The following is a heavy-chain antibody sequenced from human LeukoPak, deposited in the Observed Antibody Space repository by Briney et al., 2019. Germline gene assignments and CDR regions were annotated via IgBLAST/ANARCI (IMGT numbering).Heavy chain of an antibody. D-gene: IGHD3-3*01. CDR3: ARLQDDFWSGYYTGLDP. CDR2: IYYSGST. Sequence: KPSETLSLTCTVSGGSISSHYWSWIRQPPGKGLEWIGYIYYSGSTNYNPSLKSRVTISVDTSKNQFSLKLSSVTAADTAVYYCARLQDDFWSGYYTGLDPWAREPWSPSPQ. CDR1: GGSISSHY. J-gene: IGHJ5*02. V-gene: IGHV4-59*11.